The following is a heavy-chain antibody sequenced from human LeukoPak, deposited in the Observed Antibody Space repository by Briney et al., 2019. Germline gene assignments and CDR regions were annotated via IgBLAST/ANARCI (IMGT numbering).Heavy chain of an antibody. J-gene: IGHJ4*02. Sequence: GGSLRLFCTASGFTYSSYWMSCVPQAPGKGLEWVANIEQDGSEKYYVDSVKGRFITFRDNAKISVYLQMNSLRAEDAAVFYCGRGTDCSGTSWYGGLVDYWGQGILVTVSS. CDR1: GFTYSSYW. V-gene: IGHV3-7*01. CDR3: GRGTDCSGTSWYGGLVDY. D-gene: IGHD2-2*01. CDR2: IEQDGSEK.